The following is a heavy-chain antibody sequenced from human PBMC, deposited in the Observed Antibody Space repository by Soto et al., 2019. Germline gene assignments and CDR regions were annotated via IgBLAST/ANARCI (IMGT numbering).Heavy chain of an antibody. D-gene: IGHD2-2*01. Sequence: ASVKVSCKASGGTFSSYTISWVRQAPGQGLEWMGRIIPILGIANYAQKFQGRVTITADKSTSTAYMELSSLRSEDTAVYYCASFYCSSTSCRNWFDPWGQGTLVTVSS. CDR3: ASFYCSSTSCRNWFDP. CDR1: GGTFSSYT. V-gene: IGHV1-69*02. CDR2: IIPILGIA. J-gene: IGHJ5*02.